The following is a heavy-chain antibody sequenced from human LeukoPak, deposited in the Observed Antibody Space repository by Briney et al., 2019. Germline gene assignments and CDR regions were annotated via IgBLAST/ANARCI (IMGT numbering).Heavy chain of an antibody. Sequence: GGSLRLSCAASGFTFSSYAMHWVRQAPGKGLEWVAVISYDGSNKYYADSVKGRFTISRDNSKNTLYLQMNSLRAEDTAVYYCAGRRECDYWGQGTLVTVSP. D-gene: IGHD2/OR15-2a*01. V-gene: IGHV3-30-3*01. J-gene: IGHJ4*02. CDR3: AGRRECDY. CDR1: GFTFSSYA. CDR2: ISYDGSNK.